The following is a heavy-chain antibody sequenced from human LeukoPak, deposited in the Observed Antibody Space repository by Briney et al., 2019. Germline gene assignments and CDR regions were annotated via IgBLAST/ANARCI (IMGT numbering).Heavy chain of an antibody. V-gene: IGHV4-39*07. CDR2: INHSGST. Sequence: SETLSLTCTVSGDSISSNNYSWGWIRQPPGKGLEWIGEINHSGSTNYNPSLKNRVTISVDTSKNQFSLKLSSVTAADTAVYYCARNSWWSWFDPWGQGTLVTVSS. D-gene: IGHD2-15*01. J-gene: IGHJ5*02. CDR3: ARNSWWSWFDP. CDR1: GDSISSNNYS.